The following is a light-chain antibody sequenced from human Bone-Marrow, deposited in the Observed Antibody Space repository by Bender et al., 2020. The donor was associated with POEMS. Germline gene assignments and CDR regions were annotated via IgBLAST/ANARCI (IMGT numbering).Light chain of an antibody. Sequence: SYELTQPPSVSVSPGQTASILCSGQKLGVKSVSWYQQRPGQSPLLVIFEDTKRPSGIPERFSGSKSGDTATLTISGTLAMDEADYYCQAWDTNVVFAGGTRLTVL. V-gene: IGLV3-1*01. CDR1: KLGVKS. J-gene: IGLJ2*01. CDR3: QAWDTNVV. CDR2: EDT.